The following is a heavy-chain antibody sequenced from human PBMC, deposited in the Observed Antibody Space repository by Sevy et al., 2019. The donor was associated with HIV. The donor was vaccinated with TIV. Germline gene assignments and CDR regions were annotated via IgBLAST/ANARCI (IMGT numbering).Heavy chain of an antibody. J-gene: IGHJ4*02. CDR1: GFTFGDYA. Sequence: GGSLRLSCTASGFTFGDYAMSWFRQAPGKGLEWVGFIRSKAYGGTTEYASSVKGRFTISREDSKSIAYLQMNSLKTEDTAVYYCTRDLYYDFWSGYYPRAYFDYWGQGTLVTVSS. V-gene: IGHV3-49*03. CDR2: IRSKAYGGTT. D-gene: IGHD3-3*01. CDR3: TRDLYYDFWSGYYPRAYFDY.